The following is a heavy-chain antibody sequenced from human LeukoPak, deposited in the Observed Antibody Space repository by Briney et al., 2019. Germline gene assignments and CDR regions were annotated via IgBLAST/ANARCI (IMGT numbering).Heavy chain of an antibody. V-gene: IGHV3-30*04. J-gene: IGHJ4*02. CDR1: GFTFSSYA. CDR2: ISYDGSNK. CDR3: ARYSGSYRIDY. D-gene: IGHD1-26*01. Sequence: PGGSLRLSCAASGFTFSSYAMHWVRQAPGKGLEWVAVISYDGSNKYYADSVKGRFTISRDNAKNSLYLQMNSLRAEDTAVYYCARYSGSYRIDYWGQGTLVTVSS.